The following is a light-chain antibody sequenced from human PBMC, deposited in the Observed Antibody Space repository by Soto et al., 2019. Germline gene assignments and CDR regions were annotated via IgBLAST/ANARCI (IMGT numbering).Light chain of an antibody. V-gene: IGKV3-20*01. CDR3: QQYGSSGT. CDR1: QSVSNNY. Sequence: VLKKSPGTLSLSPKERATLSCRASQSVSNNYLAWYQQKPGQAPRLLIYGASNRATGIPDRFSGSGSGTDFTLTISRLAPEDFAVYYGQQYGSSGTFAQGTNVDIK. CDR2: GAS. J-gene: IGKJ1*01.